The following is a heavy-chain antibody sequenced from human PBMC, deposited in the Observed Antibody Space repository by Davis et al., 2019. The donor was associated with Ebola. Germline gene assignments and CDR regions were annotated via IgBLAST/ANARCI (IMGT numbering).Heavy chain of an antibody. J-gene: IGHJ4*02. Sequence: ASVKVSCKASGGTFSSYAISWVRQATGLGLEWMGWMNPNSGNTGYAQKFQGRVTMTRNTSISTAYMELSSLRSEDTAVYYCARGRAVLRFLEWDRGFDYWGQGTLVTVSS. V-gene: IGHV1-8*02. D-gene: IGHD3-3*01. CDR3: ARGRAVLRFLEWDRGFDY. CDR2: MNPNSGNT. CDR1: GGTFSSYA.